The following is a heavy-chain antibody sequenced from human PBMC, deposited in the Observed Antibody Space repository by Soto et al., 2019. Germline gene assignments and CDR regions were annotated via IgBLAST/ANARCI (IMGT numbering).Heavy chain of an antibody. D-gene: IGHD5-12*01. CDR1: AYAFNNYY. CDR2: ISGYNDDT. V-gene: IGHV1-18*04. J-gene: IGHJ4*02. CDR3: ARGGFSGSYFAY. Sequence: ASVKVSCKASAYAFNNYYINWGRQAPGQGLEWMGWISGYNDDTNYARKFQGRVTMTTDTSTYTAYMEMRSLRSDDTAVYYCARGGFSGSYFAYWGQGSLVTVSS.